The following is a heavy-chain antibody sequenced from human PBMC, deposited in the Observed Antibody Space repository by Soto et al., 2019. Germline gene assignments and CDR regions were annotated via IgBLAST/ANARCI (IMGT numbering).Heavy chain of an antibody. V-gene: IGHV3-43*01. CDR1: GFTFDDYT. CDR3: ATGDRYYYYGMDG. CDR2: ISWDGGST. Sequence: EVQLVESGGVVVQPGGSLRLSCAASGFTFDDYTMHWVRQAPGKGLEWVSLISWDGGSTYYADSVKGRFTISRDNSKNSLYLQMNSLRTEDTALYYCATGDRYYYYGMDGWGQGTTVTVSS. D-gene: IGHD2-21*01. J-gene: IGHJ6*02.